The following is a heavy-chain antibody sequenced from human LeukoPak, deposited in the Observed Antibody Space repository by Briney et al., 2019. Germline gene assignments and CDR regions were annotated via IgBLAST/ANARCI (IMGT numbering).Heavy chain of an antibody. J-gene: IGHJ4*02. Sequence: SETLSLTCAVYGGSFSGYYWSWIRQPPGKGLEWIGEINHSGSTNYNPSLKSRVTISVDTSKNQFSLKLSSVTAADTAVYYCARREYRDGYNYCDYWGQGTLVTVSS. CDR1: GGSFSGYY. CDR2: INHSGST. CDR3: ARREYRDGYNYCDY. D-gene: IGHD5-24*01. V-gene: IGHV4-34*01.